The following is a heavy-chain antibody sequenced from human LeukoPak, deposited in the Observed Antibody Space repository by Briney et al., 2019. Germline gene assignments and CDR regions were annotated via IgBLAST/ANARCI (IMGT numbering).Heavy chain of an antibody. J-gene: IGHJ6*03. D-gene: IGHD6-6*01. CDR1: GGSISSYY. Sequence: SEILSLTCTVSGGSISSYYWSWIRQPPGKGLEWIGYIYYSGSTNYNPSLKSRVTISVDTSKNQFSLKLSSVAAADTAVYYCARDVYSSSSWGYYYYYMDVWGQGTMVTVSS. CDR2: IYYSGST. CDR3: ARDVYSSSSWGYYYYYMDV. V-gene: IGHV4-59*01.